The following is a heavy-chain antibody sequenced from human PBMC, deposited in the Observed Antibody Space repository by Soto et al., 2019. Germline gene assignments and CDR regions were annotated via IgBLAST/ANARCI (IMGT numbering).Heavy chain of an antibody. Sequence: ASVKVSCKAAGFSFTGYYIHWLRQVPGQGLEWMGWINAHSGGTEYAQKFQGRVTLTRDTSIATAYLTLTSLTSDDTALYYCAKDLTRQLAYWLDPWG. V-gene: IGHV1-2*02. J-gene: IGHJ5*02. CDR2: INAHSGGT. D-gene: IGHD6-6*01. CDR1: GFSFTGYY. CDR3: AKDLTRQLAYWLDP.